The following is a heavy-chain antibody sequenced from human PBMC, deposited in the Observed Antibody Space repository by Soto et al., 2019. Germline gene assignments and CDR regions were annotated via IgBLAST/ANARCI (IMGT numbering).Heavy chain of an antibody. CDR3: AGGPDYRATYHYSYYYMDV. V-gene: IGHV3-48*01. D-gene: IGHD4-17*01. Sequence: GGSLRLSCAASRVTFSSYWMHWVRQAPGKGLDWVSYISSSSSTIYYADSVKGRFTISRDNAKNSLYLQMNSLRAEDTAVYYCAGGPDYRATYHYSYYYMDVWGKGTTVTVSS. CDR2: ISSSSSTI. J-gene: IGHJ6*03. CDR1: RVTFSSYW.